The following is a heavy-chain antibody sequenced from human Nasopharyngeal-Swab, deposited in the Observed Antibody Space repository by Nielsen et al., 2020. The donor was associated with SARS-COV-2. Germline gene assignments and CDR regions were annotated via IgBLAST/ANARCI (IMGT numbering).Heavy chain of an antibody. CDR2: IRSKAYGGTT. CDR3: TFDSSGYYPHDAFDI. D-gene: IGHD3-22*01. V-gene: IGHV3-49*04. CDR1: GFTFGDYA. J-gene: IGHJ3*02. Sequence: GESLKISCTASGFTFGDYAMSWVRQAPGKGLEWVGFIRSKAYGGTTEYAASVKGRFTISRDDSKSIAYLQTNSLKTEDTAVYYCTFDSSGYYPHDAFDIWGQGTMVTVSS.